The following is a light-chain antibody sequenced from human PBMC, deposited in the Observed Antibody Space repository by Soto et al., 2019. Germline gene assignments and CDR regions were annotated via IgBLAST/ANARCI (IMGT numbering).Light chain of an antibody. CDR3: SSYAASNNFGV. Sequence: QSALTQPPSASGSPGQSVTISCIGTSSDVGGYNYVSWYQQHPGKAPKLMIYEVSKRPSGVPDRFSGSKSGNTASLTVSGQQAEDDADYYCSSYAASNNFGVFGGGTKLTVL. V-gene: IGLV2-8*01. CDR2: EVS. CDR1: SSDVGGYNY. J-gene: IGLJ2*01.